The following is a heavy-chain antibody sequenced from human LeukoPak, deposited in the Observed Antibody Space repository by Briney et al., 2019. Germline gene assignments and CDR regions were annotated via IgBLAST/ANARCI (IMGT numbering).Heavy chain of an antibody. D-gene: IGHD3-16*02. V-gene: IGHV4/OR15-8*01. CDR1: GGSIGSTNW. J-gene: IGHJ4*02. CDR2: IHHDGRI. CDR3: ARSHDHLWGNYPDY. Sequence: PSETLSLTCDVSGGSIGSTNWWNWVRQPPGEGLEWIGEIHHDGRINYNPSLKSRVTLSVDKSKNQFSLRLNSVTAADTAMYYCARSHDHLWGNYPDYWGQGTLVTVSS.